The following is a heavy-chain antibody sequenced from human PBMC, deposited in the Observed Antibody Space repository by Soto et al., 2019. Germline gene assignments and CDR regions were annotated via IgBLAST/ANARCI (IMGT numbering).Heavy chain of an antibody. CDR2: ISYDGSNK. D-gene: IGHD6-19*01. Sequence: QVQLVESGGGVVQPGRSLRISCAASGFTFSSYAMHWVRQAPGKGLEWVAGISYDGSNKYYADSVKGRFAISRDNSKNTLYLQMNSLRAEDTAVYYCARDQTISGWFDYWGQGTLVTVSS. J-gene: IGHJ4*02. CDR3: ARDQTISGWFDY. CDR1: GFTFSSYA. V-gene: IGHV3-30*09.